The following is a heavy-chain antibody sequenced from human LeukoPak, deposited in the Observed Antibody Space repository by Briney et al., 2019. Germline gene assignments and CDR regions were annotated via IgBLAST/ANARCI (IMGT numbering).Heavy chain of an antibody. CDR3: ATWGAPSGSYYVPGGWFDP. D-gene: IGHD1-26*01. CDR2: FDPEDGET. J-gene: IGHJ5*02. V-gene: IGHV1-24*01. CDR1: GYTLTELS. Sequence: ASVKVSCKVSGYTLTELSMHWVRQAPGKGLEWMGGFDPEDGETIYAQKFQGRVTMTEDTSTDTAYMELSSLRSEDTAVYYCATWGAPSGSYYVPGGWFDPWGQGTLVTVSS.